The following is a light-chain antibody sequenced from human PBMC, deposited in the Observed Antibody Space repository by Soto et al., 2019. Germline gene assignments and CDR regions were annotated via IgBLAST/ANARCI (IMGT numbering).Light chain of an antibody. CDR3: CSYTTSTTGV. CDR2: DVS. CDR1: SSDVGGRDH. V-gene: IGLV2-14*01. J-gene: IGLJ1*01. Sequence: QSALTQPTPVSGSPGQSITISCTGTSSDVGGRDHVSWYQQHPGKAPKLMIYDVSNRPSGVSNRFSGSKSGNTASLTISGLQAEDEADYYCCSYTTSTTGVFGTGTKLTVL.